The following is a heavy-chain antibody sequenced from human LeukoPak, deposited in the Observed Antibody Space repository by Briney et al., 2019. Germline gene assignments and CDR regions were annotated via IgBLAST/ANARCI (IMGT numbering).Heavy chain of an antibody. CDR3: ARLSGKWT. CDR1: GGSISGHY. Sequence: SETLSLTCTVSGGSISGHYWSWIRQPPGKRLEWIGYVYDSGSTNYNPSLSSRVTISLDTSKNQFSLKLTSVTAADTAVYYCARLSGKWTWGQGTLVTVSS. CDR2: VYDSGST. J-gene: IGHJ5*02. D-gene: IGHD1-26*01. V-gene: IGHV4-59*11.